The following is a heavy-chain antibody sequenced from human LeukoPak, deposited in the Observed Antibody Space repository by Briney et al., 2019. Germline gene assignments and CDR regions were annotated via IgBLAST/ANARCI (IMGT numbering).Heavy chain of an antibody. CDR2: ISGSGGYT. CDR1: GFTFSNYA. CDR3: AKDRDFWSGSTYYFDY. J-gene: IGHJ4*02. Sequence: LPGGSLRLSCAASGFTFSNYAMSWVRQAPGKGLEWVSAISGSGGYTYYADSVKGRFTISRDNSKNTLYLQMNSLRAEDTAVYYCAKDRDFWSGSTYYFDYWGQGTLVTVSP. D-gene: IGHD3-3*01. V-gene: IGHV3-23*01.